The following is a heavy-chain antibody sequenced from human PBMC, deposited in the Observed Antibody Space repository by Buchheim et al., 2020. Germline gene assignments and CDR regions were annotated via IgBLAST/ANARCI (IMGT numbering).Heavy chain of an antibody. Sequence: VQLVESGGGLVQPGGSLRLSCAASGFTFSSYSMNWVRQAPGKGLEWIGYIYYSGSTYYNPSLKSRVTISVDTSKNQFSLKLSSVTAADTAVYYCAREATYDFWSGYTNYYYYGMDVWGQGTT. J-gene: IGHJ6*02. V-gene: IGHV4-59*06. CDR2: IYYSGST. CDR3: AREATYDFWSGYTNYYYYGMDV. CDR1: GFTFSSYS. D-gene: IGHD3-3*01.